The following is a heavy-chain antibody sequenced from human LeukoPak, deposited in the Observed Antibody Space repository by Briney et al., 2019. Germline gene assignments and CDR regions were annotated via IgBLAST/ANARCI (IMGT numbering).Heavy chain of an antibody. D-gene: IGHD4-11*01. J-gene: IGHJ4*02. Sequence: SQTLSLTCAISGDTVSSNNAVWNWIRQSPSRGLEWLGRTYYRSKWYNDYPVSVKSRITVNPDTSKNQFSLQLNSVTPDDTAVYYCARGNRAFDSWGQGTLVTVSS. CDR2: TYYRSKWYN. V-gene: IGHV6-1*01. CDR3: ARGNRAFDS. CDR1: GDTVSSNNAV.